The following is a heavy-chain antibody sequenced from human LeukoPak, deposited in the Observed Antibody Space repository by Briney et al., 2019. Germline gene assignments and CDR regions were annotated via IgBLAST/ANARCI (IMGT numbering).Heavy chain of an antibody. CDR3: ARLRRPSIVVVSVIGYFDN. J-gene: IGHJ4*02. Sequence: PSETLSLTCSVSGGSISSSTYYWGWLRQPPGKGLEWIGSFHYTGNLYYNGNSYYNPSLKSRVTISADTSKNQFSLNLSSVTAADTAVYYCARLRRPSIVVVSVIGYFDNWGQGTLVTVSS. CDR2: FHYTGNLYYNGNS. D-gene: IGHD2-2*01. V-gene: IGHV4-39*01. CDR1: GGSISSSTYY.